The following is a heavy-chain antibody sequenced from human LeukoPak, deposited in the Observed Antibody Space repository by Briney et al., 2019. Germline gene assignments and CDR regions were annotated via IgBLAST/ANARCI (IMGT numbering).Heavy chain of an antibody. CDR1: GYTFTSYY. CDR2: INPSCGST. Sequence: ASVKVSCKASGYTFTSYYMHWVRQAPGQGLEWMGIINPSCGSTSYAQKFQGRVTMTRDTSTSTVYMELSSLRSEDTAVYYCARDRPPYSSSWHQYYYYYGMDVWGQGTTVTVSS. D-gene: IGHD6-13*01. V-gene: IGHV1-46*01. CDR3: ARDRPPYSSSWHQYYYYYGMDV. J-gene: IGHJ6*02.